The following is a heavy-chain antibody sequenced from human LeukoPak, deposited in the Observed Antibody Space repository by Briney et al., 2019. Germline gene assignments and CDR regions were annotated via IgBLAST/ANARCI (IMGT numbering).Heavy chain of an antibody. CDR2: IYYSGST. Sequence: SETLSLTCAVSGGSISSGGYSWSWIRQPPGKGLEWIGYIYYSGSTYYNPSLKSRVTISVDTSKNQFSLKLSSVTAADTAVYYCARERSSSRRGRYYFDYWGQGTLVTVSS. J-gene: IGHJ4*02. V-gene: IGHV4-30-4*07. CDR3: ARERSSSRRGRYYFDY. D-gene: IGHD6-6*01. CDR1: GGSISSGGYS.